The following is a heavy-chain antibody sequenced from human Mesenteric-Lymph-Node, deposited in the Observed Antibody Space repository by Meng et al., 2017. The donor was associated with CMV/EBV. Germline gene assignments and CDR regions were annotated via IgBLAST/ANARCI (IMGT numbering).Heavy chain of an antibody. D-gene: IGHD3-3*01. Sequence: ASVKVSCKASGYTFTGYYMHWVRQAPGQGLEWMGWINPNSGGTNYAQKFQGRVTMTRDTSISTAYMELSRLRSDDTAVYYCARGKRYYDFWSGQSNFDYWGQGTLVTVSS. CDR3: ARGKRYYDFWSGQSNFDY. CDR1: GYTFTGYY. CDR2: INPNSGGT. J-gene: IGHJ4*02. V-gene: IGHV1-2*02.